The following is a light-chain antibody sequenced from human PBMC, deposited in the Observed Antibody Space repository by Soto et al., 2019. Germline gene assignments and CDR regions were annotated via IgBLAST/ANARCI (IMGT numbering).Light chain of an antibody. CDR2: AAS. V-gene: IGKV1-39*01. CDR1: QSISSY. Sequence: DIQMTQSPSSLSASVGDRVTITCRASQSISSYFNWYQQKPGKAPKLLIYAASSLQSGVPSRCSGSGSGTDFTLTISSLQPEDFATYYCRQSYSTPWTFGQGTEVEIK. CDR3: RQSYSTPWT. J-gene: IGKJ1*01.